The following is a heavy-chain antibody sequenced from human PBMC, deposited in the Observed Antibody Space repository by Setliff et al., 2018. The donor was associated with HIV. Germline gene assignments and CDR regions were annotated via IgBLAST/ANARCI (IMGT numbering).Heavy chain of an antibody. Sequence: ASETLSLTCAVSGVTFSSNNYYWGWIRQPPGKGLEWIGTVFYSGSTSYSPPLKSRVTISVDTSKNQFSLKLKSVTAADTALYYCARLVRGGSGHYFDYWGQGKLVTAPQ. J-gene: IGHJ4*02. CDR3: ARLVRGGSGHYFDY. CDR2: VFYSGST. V-gene: IGHV4-39*07. CDR1: GVTFSSNNYY. D-gene: IGHD3-10*01.